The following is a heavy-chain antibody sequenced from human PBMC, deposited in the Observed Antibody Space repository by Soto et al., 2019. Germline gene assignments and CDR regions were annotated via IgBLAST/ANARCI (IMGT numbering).Heavy chain of an antibody. D-gene: IGHD3-3*01. CDR3: ARGENDFWSGYPYYYGMDV. CDR2: IIPIFGTA. V-gene: IGHV1-69*13. J-gene: IGHJ6*02. CDR1: GGTFSSYA. Sequence: SVKVSCKASGGTFSSYAISWVRQAPGQGLEWMGGIIPIFGTANYAQKFQGRVTITADESTSTAYMELRSLRSEDTAVYYCARGENDFWSGYPYYYGMDVWGQGTTVTVSS.